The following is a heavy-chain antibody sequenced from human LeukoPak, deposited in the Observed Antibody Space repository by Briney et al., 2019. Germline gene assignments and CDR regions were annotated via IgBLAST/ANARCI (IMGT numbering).Heavy chain of an antibody. J-gene: IGHJ5*02. V-gene: IGHV3-23*01. CDR1: GFTFSSYG. Sequence: GGSLRLSCAASGFTFSSYGMSWVRQAPGKGLEWVSAISGSGGSTYYADSVKGRFIISRDNSKNTLYLQMNSLRAEDTAVYYCAKDPGIYYDSSGPFDPWGQGTLVTVSS. CDR2: ISGSGGST. D-gene: IGHD3-22*01. CDR3: AKDPGIYYDSSGPFDP.